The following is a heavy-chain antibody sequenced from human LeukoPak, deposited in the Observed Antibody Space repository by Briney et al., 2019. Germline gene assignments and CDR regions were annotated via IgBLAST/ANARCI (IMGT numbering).Heavy chain of an antibody. CDR1: GFTVSSNS. J-gene: IGHJ4*02. CDR2: IYSAGST. V-gene: IGHV3-53*01. Sequence: GGSLRLSCTVSGFTVSSNSMSWVRQAPGKGLEWVSFIYSAGSTHYSDSVKGRFTISRDNSKNTLYLQMNSLRAEDTAVYYCARDLTYQKANGDYWGQGTLVTVSS. D-gene: IGHD2-2*01. CDR3: ARDLTYQKANGDY.